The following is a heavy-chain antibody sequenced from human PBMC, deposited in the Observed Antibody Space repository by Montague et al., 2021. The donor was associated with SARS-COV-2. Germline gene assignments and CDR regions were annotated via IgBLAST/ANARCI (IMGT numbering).Heavy chain of an antibody. CDR3: ARVLDSGTYWPGDY. V-gene: IGHV4-39*07. CDR1: GGSIISTSYY. J-gene: IGHJ4*02. CDR2: IYHSGST. Sequence: SETLSLTCTVSGGSIISTSYYWGWVRQPPGKGLEWIGSIYHSGSTYYNPSLKSRVTISVDTSKNQFSLKLSSVTAADTAVYYCARVLDSGTYWPGDYWGQGTLVTVSS. D-gene: IGHD1-26*01.